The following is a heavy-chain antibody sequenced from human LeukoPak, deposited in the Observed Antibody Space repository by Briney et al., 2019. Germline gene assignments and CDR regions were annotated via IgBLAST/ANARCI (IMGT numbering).Heavy chain of an antibody. J-gene: IGHJ4*02. Sequence: ASVKVSCKASGYTFTSYYMHWVRQAPGQGLEWMGIINPSGGSTTYAQKFQGRVTMTRDMSTSTVYMELSSLRSEDTAMYYCARLFCTGDRCYRYFDQWGQGTLVTVSS. D-gene: IGHD2-15*01. CDR2: INPSGGST. CDR3: ARLFCTGDRCYRYFDQ. V-gene: IGHV1-46*01. CDR1: GYTFTSYY.